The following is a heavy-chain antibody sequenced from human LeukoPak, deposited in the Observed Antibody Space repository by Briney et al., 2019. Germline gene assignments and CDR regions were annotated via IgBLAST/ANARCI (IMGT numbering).Heavy chain of an antibody. CDR2: ISSGLSTI. Sequence: GGSLGLSCAASGFTFSSYNMNWVRQAPGKGLEWVSYISSGLSTIYYADSVKGRFTISRDNAKNSLYLQMNSLRDEDTAVYYCARDVGGYGTKGPYFDYWGQGTLVTVSS. J-gene: IGHJ4*02. V-gene: IGHV3-48*02. CDR3: ARDVGGYGTKGPYFDY. CDR1: GFTFSSYN. D-gene: IGHD5-12*01.